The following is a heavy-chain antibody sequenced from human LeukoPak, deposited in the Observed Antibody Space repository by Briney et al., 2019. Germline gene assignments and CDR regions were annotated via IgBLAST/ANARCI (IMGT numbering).Heavy chain of an antibody. CDR1: GVSISSYY. CDR3: ARDRAYSSVWYYFDS. CDR2: IYYSGST. D-gene: IGHD6-19*01. V-gene: IGHV4-59*01. J-gene: IGHJ4*02. Sequence: SSETLSLTCTVSGVSISSYYWSWIRQPPGKGLEWLGYIYYSGSTNYNPSLKSRVTISVDTSKNQFSLKLSSVTTADTAVYYCARDRAYSSVWYYFDSWGQGTLVTVSS.